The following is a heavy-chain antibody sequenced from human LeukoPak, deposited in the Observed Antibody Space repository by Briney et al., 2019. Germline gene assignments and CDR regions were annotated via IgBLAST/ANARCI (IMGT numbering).Heavy chain of an antibody. J-gene: IGHJ4*02. CDR1: GGSISSSNW. Sequence: SGTLSLTCAVSGGSISSSNWWSWVRQPPGKGLEWIGEIYHSGSTNYNPSLKSRVTISVDRSKNQFSLKMTPVTAADTAVYYCAKDPLMGYYFDYWGQGTLVTVSS. V-gene: IGHV4-4*02. CDR2: IYHSGST. D-gene: IGHD3-16*01. CDR3: AKDPLMGYYFDY.